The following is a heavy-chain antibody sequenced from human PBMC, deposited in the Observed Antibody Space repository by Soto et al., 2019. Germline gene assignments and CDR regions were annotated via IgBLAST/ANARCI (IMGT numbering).Heavy chain of an antibody. Sequence: GASVKVSCKASGGTFSSYAISWVRQAPGQGLEWMGGIIPIFGTANYAQKFQGRVTITADESTSTAYMELSSLRSEDTAVYYCARRYYGSGNQFKAALGTRYYYYGMDVWGQGTTVTVSS. CDR3: ARRYYGSGNQFKAALGTRYYYYGMDV. CDR2: IIPIFGTA. V-gene: IGHV1-69*13. J-gene: IGHJ6*02. CDR1: GGTFSSYA. D-gene: IGHD3-10*01.